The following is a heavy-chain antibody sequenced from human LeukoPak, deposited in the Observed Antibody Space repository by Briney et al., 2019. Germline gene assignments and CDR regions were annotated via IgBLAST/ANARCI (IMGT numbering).Heavy chain of an antibody. Sequence: ASVKVSCKASGYTFTGYYMHWVRQAPGQGLEWMGWINPNSGGTNYAQKFQGRVTMTRDTSISTAYMELSRLRSDDTAVYYCARDSDMYYDFWSGSESDTFWFDPWGQGTLVTVSS. CDR2: INPNSGGT. CDR3: ARDSDMYYDFWSGSESDTFWFDP. J-gene: IGHJ5*02. D-gene: IGHD3-3*01. V-gene: IGHV1-2*02. CDR1: GYTFTGYY.